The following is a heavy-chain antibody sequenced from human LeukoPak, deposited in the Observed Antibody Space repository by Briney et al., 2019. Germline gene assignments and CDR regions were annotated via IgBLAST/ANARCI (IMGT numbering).Heavy chain of an antibody. J-gene: IGHJ4*02. CDR3: ARGPEDILTGYGFYY. V-gene: IGHV1-18*01. D-gene: IGHD3-9*01. Sequence: ASVKVSCKASGYTFTSYGISWVRQAPGQGLEWMGWISAYNGNTNYAQKLQGRVTMTTDTSTSTAYMELRSLRSDDTAVYYCARGPEDILTGYGFYYWGQGTLVTVSS. CDR1: GYTFTSYG. CDR2: ISAYNGNT.